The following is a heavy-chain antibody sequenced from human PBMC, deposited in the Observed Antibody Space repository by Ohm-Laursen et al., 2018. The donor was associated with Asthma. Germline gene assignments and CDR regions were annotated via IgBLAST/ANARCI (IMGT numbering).Heavy chain of an antibody. D-gene: IGHD3-10*02. V-gene: IGHV3-30*04. CDR3: ARAPGDYVRGRLPFDP. CDR1: GFNFNSSA. J-gene: IGHJ5*02. Sequence: SLRLSCTASGFNFNSSAMHWVRQAPGKGLEWVAVISFDGSNKYYADSVNGRFTVSRDDSKNTLYLQMNSLRPDDTAVYYCARAPGDYVRGRLPFDPWGQGTLVTVSS. CDR2: ISFDGSNK.